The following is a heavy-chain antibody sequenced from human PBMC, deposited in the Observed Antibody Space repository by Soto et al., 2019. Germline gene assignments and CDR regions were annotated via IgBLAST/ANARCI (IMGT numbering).Heavy chain of an antibody. J-gene: IGHJ1*01. CDR2: ISGGGSTT. CDR1: GFTFSSYG. D-gene: IGHD6-13*01. Sequence: PGGSLRLSCAASGFTFSSYGMSWVRQAPGKGLEWVSGISGGGSTTYYADSVKGRFTISRDNSKNTLYLQVNSLRAEDTAVYYCARDQAAGGTISRYFQDWGQGTLVTVSS. V-gene: IGHV3-23*01. CDR3: ARDQAAGGTISRYFQD.